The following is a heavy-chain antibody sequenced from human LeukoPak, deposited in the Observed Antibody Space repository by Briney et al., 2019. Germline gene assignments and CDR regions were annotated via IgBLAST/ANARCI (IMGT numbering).Heavy chain of an antibody. V-gene: IGHV3-23*01. Sequence: GGSLRLSCAASGFTFSSYAMSWVRQAPGKGLEWVSGITNSGDSTYYAASMKGRFTISRDNSKNTLYLQMNSLRAEDTAVYYCARLGEWLIYDAFHFWDQGTMVTISS. D-gene: IGHD6-19*01. J-gene: IGHJ3*01. CDR1: GFTFSSYA. CDR2: ITNSGDST. CDR3: ARLGEWLIYDAFHF.